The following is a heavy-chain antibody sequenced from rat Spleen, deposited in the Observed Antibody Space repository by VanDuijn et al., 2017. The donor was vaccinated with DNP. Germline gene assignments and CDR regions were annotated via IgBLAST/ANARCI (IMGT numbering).Heavy chain of an antibody. CDR1: GFTFSDYN. Sequence: EVQLVESGGGLVQPGRSLKLSCAASGFTFSDYNMAWVRQAPKKGLEWVATISYDGSSTYYRDSVKGRFTISRDNAKSTLYLQMDSLRSEDTATYYCARHGFGGYYFDYWGQGVMVTVSS. J-gene: IGHJ2*01. V-gene: IGHV5-7*01. CDR2: ISYDGSST. CDR3: ARHGFGGYYFDY. D-gene: IGHD4-3*01.